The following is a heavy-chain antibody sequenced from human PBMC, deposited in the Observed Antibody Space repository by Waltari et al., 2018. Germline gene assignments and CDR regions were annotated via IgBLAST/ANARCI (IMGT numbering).Heavy chain of an antibody. Sequence: QVQLVQSGAEVKKPGASVKVSCKASGYTFTSYDINWVRQATGQGLGWMGWMNPNSGNTGYAQKFQGRVTMTRNTSISTAYMELSSLRSEDTAVYYCARGSYYDFWSGYRNYYGMDVWGQGTTVTVSS. CDR3: ARGSYYDFWSGYRNYYGMDV. D-gene: IGHD3-3*01. V-gene: IGHV1-8*01. CDR1: GYTFTSYD. J-gene: IGHJ6*02. CDR2: MNPNSGNT.